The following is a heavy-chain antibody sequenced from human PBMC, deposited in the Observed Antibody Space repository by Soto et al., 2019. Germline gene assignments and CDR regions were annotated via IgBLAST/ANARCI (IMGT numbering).Heavy chain of an antibody. CDR2: ISAYNGNT. Sequence: ASVKVSCKASGYTFTSYGISWVRQAPGQGLEWMGWISAYNGNTNYAQKLQGRVTMTTDTSTSTAYMELRSLRSDDTAVYYCARVIANYYVMDVWGQGSWVTVSS. V-gene: IGHV1-18*01. J-gene: IGHJ6*02. CDR3: ARVIANYYVMDV. CDR1: GYTFTSYG.